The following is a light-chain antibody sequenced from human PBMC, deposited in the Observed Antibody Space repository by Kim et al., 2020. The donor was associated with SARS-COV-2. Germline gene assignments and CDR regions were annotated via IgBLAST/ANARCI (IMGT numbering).Light chain of an antibody. CDR3: QHHSNWPLT. CDR2: DGS. CDR1: QSVRRY. V-gene: IGKV3-11*01. J-gene: IGKJ4*01. Sequence: LPESPRETATLSSRAGQSVRRYLFWYQQKPGQAPRLIIYDGSRATGIPDRFSGSGYGTDFTLTVSSLEPEDFAVYYCQHHSNWPLTFGGGTKLEI.